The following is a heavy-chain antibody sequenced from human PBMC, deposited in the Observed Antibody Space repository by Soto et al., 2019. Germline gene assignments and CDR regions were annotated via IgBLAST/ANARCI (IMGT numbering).Heavy chain of an antibody. CDR2: INHSGST. V-gene: IGHV4-34*01. D-gene: IGHD3-9*01. Sequence: PSETLSLTCAVYGGSFSGYYWSWIRQPPGKGLEWIGEINHSGSTNYNPSLKSRVTISVDTSKNQFSLKLSSVTAADTAVYYCARDYDILTGYYQIFDYWGQGTLVTVSS. CDR3: ARDYDILTGYYQIFDY. CDR1: GGSFSGYY. J-gene: IGHJ4*02.